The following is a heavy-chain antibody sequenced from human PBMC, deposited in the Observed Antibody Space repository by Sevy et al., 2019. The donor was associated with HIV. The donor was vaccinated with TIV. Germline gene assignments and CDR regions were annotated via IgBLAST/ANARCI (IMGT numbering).Heavy chain of an antibody. Sequence: GGSLRLSCAASGFTFDDYAMHWVRQAQGKGLEWVSGVSWNSGSIGYADSVKGRFTISGDNAKNSLYLQMNSLRAEDTALYYCAKDLSDSSGYPYYFDYWGQGTLVTVSS. J-gene: IGHJ4*02. V-gene: IGHV3-9*01. CDR2: VSWNSGSI. D-gene: IGHD3-22*01. CDR3: AKDLSDSSGYPYYFDY. CDR1: GFTFDDYA.